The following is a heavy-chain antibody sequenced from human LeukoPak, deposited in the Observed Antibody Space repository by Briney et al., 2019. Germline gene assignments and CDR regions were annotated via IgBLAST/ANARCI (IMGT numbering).Heavy chain of an antibody. CDR1: GFTFSSYS. Sequence: GGSLRLSCAASGFTFSSYSMNWVRQAPGKGLEWVSYISSSSSTIYYADSVKGRFTIYRDNAKNSLYLQMNSLRAEDTAVYYCARDRDSSGWYFRDYYYGMDVWGQGTTVTVSS. CDR2: ISSSSSTI. J-gene: IGHJ6*02. D-gene: IGHD6-19*01. CDR3: ARDRDSSGWYFRDYYYGMDV. V-gene: IGHV3-48*01.